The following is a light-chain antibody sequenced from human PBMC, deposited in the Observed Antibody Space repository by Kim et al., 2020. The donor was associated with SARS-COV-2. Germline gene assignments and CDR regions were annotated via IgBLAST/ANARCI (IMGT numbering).Light chain of an antibody. J-gene: IGLJ2*01. V-gene: IGLV3-19*01. CDR1: RLSFFY. CDR3: GSRDSDNHLGL. Sequence: ALGQTVRITCQGDRLSFFYASWYQQKPGQAPMLIVYDKNNRPSGIPDRFSGSTSGSTASLTITGAQAEDEADYYCGSRDSDNHLGLFGGGTKLTVL. CDR2: DKN.